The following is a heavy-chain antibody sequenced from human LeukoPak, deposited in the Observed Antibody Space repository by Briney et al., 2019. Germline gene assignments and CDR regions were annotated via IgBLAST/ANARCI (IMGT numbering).Heavy chain of an antibody. V-gene: IGHV4-4*07. CDR2: ISSRGDT. D-gene: IGHD4-17*01. Sequence: SETLSLTCIVSGGSVTNYYWSWIRQPAGKGLQWIGRISSRGDTSYNPSLKSRVFMSIDRSKNQFSLKLLSLTAADTAVYYCAREYGDFDYWGRGTLVTVSS. CDR1: GGSVTNYY. J-gene: IGHJ4*02. CDR3: AREYGDFDY.